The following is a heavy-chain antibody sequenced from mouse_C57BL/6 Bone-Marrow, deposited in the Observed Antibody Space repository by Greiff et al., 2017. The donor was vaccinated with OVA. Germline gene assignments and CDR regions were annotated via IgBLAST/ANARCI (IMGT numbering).Heavy chain of an antibody. CDR1: GFTFSDYY. V-gene: IGHV5-16*01. CDR3: ARAYYSNYFYYFDY. CDR2: INYDGSST. D-gene: IGHD2-5*01. J-gene: IGHJ2*01. Sequence: EVQLVESEGGLVQPGSSMKLSCTASGFTFSDYYMAWVRQVPEKGLEWVANINYDGSSTYYLDSLKSRFIISRDNAKNILYLQMSSLKSEDTATYYCARAYYSNYFYYFDYWGQGTTLTVSS.